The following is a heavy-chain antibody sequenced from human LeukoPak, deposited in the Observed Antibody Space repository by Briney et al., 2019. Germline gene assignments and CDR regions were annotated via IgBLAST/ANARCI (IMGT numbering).Heavy chain of an antibody. V-gene: IGHV3-53*01. CDR1: GFTVSSNY. CDR2: IYSGGTT. Sequence: GGSLRLSCAASGFTVSSNYMNWVRQAPGKGLEWVSVIYSGGTTYYADSVRGRFTISRDNSKNTLYLQMNSLRAEDTAVYYCARGLVGAYFDYWGQGTLVTVSS. D-gene: IGHD1-26*01. CDR3: ARGLVGAYFDY. J-gene: IGHJ4*02.